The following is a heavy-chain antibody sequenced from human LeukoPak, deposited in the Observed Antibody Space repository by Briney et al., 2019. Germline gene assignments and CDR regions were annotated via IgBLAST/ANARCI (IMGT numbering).Heavy chain of an antibody. J-gene: IGHJ3*02. Sequence: PGGSLRLSCEASGFSFTNTWMSWVRQAPGKGLEWVGRVKSKADDGTTDYAAPVQGRFTISRDDSKNTRSLQMNSLKTEDTAVYYCATEGGSGSYYGDDAFDMWGQGTMVTVSS. V-gene: IGHV3-15*01. CDR3: ATEGGSGSYYGDDAFDM. CDR1: GFSFTNTW. CDR2: VKSKADDGTT. D-gene: IGHD3-10*01.